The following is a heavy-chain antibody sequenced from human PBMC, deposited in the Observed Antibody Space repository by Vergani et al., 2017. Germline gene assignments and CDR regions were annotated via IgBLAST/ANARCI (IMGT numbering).Heavy chain of an antibody. CDR1: GFTFSDYY. J-gene: IGHJ5*02. CDR3: ARFGMDYGSGSYYLFANWFDP. CDR2: ISSSGSTI. Sequence: VQLVESGGGLVKPGGSLRLSCAASGFTFSDYYMSWIRQAPGKGLEWVSYISSSGSTIYYADSVKGRFTISRDNAKNSLSLLMNSLRAEDTAMYYCARFGMDYGSGSYYLFANWFDPWGQGTLVTVSS. D-gene: IGHD3-10*01. V-gene: IGHV3-11*01.